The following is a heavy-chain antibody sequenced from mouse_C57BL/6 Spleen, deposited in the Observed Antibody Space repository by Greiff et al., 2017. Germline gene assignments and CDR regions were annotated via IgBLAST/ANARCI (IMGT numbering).Heavy chain of an antibody. CDR1: GYSITSGYF. Sequence: DVKLQESGPGLVKPSQSLSLTCSVTGYSITSGYFWNWIRQFPGNKLEWMGYISYDGSNNYNPSLKNRISITRDTSKNQFFLKLNSVTTEDTATYYCARDYYGSSYVRTWFAYWGQGTLVTVSA. J-gene: IGHJ3*01. CDR2: ISYDGSN. D-gene: IGHD1-1*01. V-gene: IGHV3-6*01. CDR3: ARDYYGSSYVRTWFAY.